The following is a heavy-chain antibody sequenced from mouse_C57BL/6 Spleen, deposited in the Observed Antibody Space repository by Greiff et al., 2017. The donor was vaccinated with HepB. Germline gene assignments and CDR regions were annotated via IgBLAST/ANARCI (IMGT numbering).Heavy chain of an antibody. CDR2: IDPENGDT. V-gene: IGHV14-4*01. Sequence: EVQLQQSGAELVRPGASVKLSCTASGFNIKDDYMHWVKQRPEQGLEWIGWIDPENGDTEYASKFQGKATITADTSSNTAYLQLSSLTSEDTAVYYCTHRGLLRFAYWGQGTLVTVSA. CDR3: THRGLLRFAY. CDR1: GFNIKDDY. J-gene: IGHJ3*01. D-gene: IGHD1-1*01.